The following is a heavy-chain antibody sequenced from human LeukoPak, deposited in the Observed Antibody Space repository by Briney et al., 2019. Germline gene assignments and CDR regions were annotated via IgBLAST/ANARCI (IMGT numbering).Heavy chain of an antibody. CDR3: ARGRRILGGPENAGDFFDF. CDR2: INPNSGAT. J-gene: IGHJ4*01. Sequence: ASVKVSCKASGYTFTGYYMHWVRQAPGQGLKWMGWINPNSGATHYAQSFQARVTMTRDTSIASSCMELTGLESDDTAVYYCARGRRILGGPENAGDFFDFWGQGSLVTVSS. D-gene: IGHD3-16*01. CDR1: GYTFTGYY. V-gene: IGHV1-2*02.